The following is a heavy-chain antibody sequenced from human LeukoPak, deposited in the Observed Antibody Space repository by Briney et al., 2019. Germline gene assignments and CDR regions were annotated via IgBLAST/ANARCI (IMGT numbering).Heavy chain of an antibody. CDR2: ISYDGRNK. CDR3: VRDRVQGKRSLSAHDFGLKYYFDY. CDR1: GFTFSSDA. V-gene: IGHV3-30*04. Sequence: GGSLRLSCAASGFTFSSDAMHWVRQAPGKGLEWVAVISYDGRNKYYGESVKGRFTISRDNSKNTFSLQMNSLRNEDTAVYYCVRDRVQGKRSLSAHDFGLKYYFDYWGQGTLVTVSS. D-gene: IGHD5-12*01. J-gene: IGHJ4*02.